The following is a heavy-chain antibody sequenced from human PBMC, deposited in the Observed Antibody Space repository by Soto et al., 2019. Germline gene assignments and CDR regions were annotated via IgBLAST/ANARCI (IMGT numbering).Heavy chain of an antibody. CDR2: ISSSSSYI. CDR1: GFTFSSYS. CDR3: AREALSSIAARYNWFDP. V-gene: IGHV3-21*01. Sequence: GGSLRLSCAASGFTFSSYSMNWVRQAPGKGLEWVSSISSSSSYIYYADSVKGRFTISRDNAKNSLYLQMNSLRAEDTAVYYCAREALSSIAARYNWFDPWGQGTLVTVSS. D-gene: IGHD6-6*01. J-gene: IGHJ5*02.